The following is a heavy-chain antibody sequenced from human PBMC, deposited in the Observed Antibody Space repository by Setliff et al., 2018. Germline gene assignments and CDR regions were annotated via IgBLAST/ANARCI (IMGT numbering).Heavy chain of an antibody. J-gene: IGHJ6*02. CDR1: GYSFTSYW. CDR2: IYPGDSDT. V-gene: IGHV5-51*01. CDR3: ARSDYGDYFAWDSYGMDV. Sequence: GESLKISCKTSGYSFTSYWIGWVRQMPGKGLEWIGIIYPGDSDTRYSPSFQGQVTISADRSTRTAYLQWSSLKASDTAFYYCARSDYGDYFAWDSYGMDVWGQGTTVTVSS. D-gene: IGHD4-17*01.